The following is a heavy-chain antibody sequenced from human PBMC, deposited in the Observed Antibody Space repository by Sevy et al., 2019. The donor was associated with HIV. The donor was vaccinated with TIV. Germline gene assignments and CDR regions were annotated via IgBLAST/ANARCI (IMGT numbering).Heavy chain of an antibody. V-gene: IGHV3-21*01. CDR1: GFIFSSYT. CDR3: ATMLTMCRGVVIKQSDY. Sequence: GGSLRLSCAASGFIFSSYTMNWVRQAPGKGLEWVSSISSSGSYIYYAHSVKGRFTVSRDNAENSLYLQLDSLRGEDTAVYYCATMLTMCRGVVIKQSDYWGQGTLVTVSS. J-gene: IGHJ4*02. D-gene: IGHD3-10*01. CDR2: ISSSGSYI.